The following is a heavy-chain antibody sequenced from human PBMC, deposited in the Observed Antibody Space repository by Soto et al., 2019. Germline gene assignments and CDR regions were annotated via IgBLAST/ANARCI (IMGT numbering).Heavy chain of an antibody. CDR1: GYSFTSYW. J-gene: IGHJ2*01. CDR3: ARYIIYGDSVDWYFDL. D-gene: IGHD4-17*01. CDR2: IYPGDSDT. Sequence: LGESLKISCKGSGYSFTSYWIGWVRQMPGKGLEWMGIIYPGDSDTRYSPSFQGQVTISADKSISTAYLQWSSLKASDTAMYYCARYIIYGDSVDWYFDLWGRGTLVTVSS. V-gene: IGHV5-51*01.